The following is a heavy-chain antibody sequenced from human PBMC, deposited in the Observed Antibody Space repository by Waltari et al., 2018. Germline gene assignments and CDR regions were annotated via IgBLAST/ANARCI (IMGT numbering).Heavy chain of an antibody. CDR3: GRSYDFWSGYPLDY. Sequence: QVQLQESGPGLVKPSETLSLTCAVSGDSINNYYWNWIRQPPGKELERIGYIAYNRRTNYNPTLKGRVTISVDTSKTQFSLKLTSVTAADTAVYYCGRSYDFWSGYPLDYWGPGSLVTVSS. CDR2: IAYNRRT. CDR1: GDSINNYY. J-gene: IGHJ4*02. D-gene: IGHD3-3*01. V-gene: IGHV4-59*01.